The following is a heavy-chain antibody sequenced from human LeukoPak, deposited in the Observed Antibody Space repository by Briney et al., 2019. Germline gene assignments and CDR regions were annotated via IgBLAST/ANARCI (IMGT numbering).Heavy chain of an antibody. V-gene: IGHV3-21*01. J-gene: IGHJ4*02. CDR3: ARWDNDSDW. CDR1: GFTFSSYW. Sequence: PGGSLRLSCAASGFTFSSYWMTWVRQAPGKGLEWVSSISGFSNYIYYADSVKGRFTISRDNAKNSLYLQMNSLRAEDTAVYYCARWDNDSDWWGQGTLVTVSS. CDR2: ISGFSNYI. D-gene: IGHD3-22*01.